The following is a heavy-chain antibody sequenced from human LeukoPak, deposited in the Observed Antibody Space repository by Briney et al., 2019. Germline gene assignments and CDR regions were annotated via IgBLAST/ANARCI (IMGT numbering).Heavy chain of an antibody. D-gene: IGHD3-22*01. CDR1: GGSISSYY. Sequence: SETLSLTCTVSGGSISSYYWSWIRQSAGKGLEWIGRIYTSGSTNYNPSLKSRVTMSLDTSKNQFSLRLSSVTAADTAVYYCARVYYDSSGYYHYYYYMDVWGKGTTVTVSS. J-gene: IGHJ6*03. CDR2: IYTSGST. V-gene: IGHV4-4*07. CDR3: ARVYYDSSGYYHYYYYMDV.